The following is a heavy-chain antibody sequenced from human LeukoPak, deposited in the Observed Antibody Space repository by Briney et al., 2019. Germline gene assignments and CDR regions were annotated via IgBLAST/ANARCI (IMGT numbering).Heavy chain of an antibody. CDR1: GYTFTSYA. CDR3: ARAPGSSSWGTYNWFDP. CDR2: INAGNGNT. V-gene: IGHV1-3*01. Sequence: ASVKVSCKASGYTFTSYAMHWVRQAPGQRLEWMGWINAGNGNTKYSQKFQGRVTITRDTSASTAYVELSSLRSEDTAVYYCARAPGSSSWGTYNWFDPWGQGTLVTVSS. J-gene: IGHJ5*02. D-gene: IGHD6-13*01.